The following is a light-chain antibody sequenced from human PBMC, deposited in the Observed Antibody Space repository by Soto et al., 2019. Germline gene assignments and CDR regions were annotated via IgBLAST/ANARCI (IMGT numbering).Light chain of an antibody. Sequence: QPVLTQPPSASGTPGQRVTISCSGSSSNVGVNSVNWYQQVSGTTPRLLIYNNNQRPSGVPDRFSGSKSGTSASLAISGLQSEDEADYYCAAWDDSLNPSYVFGTGTKLTVL. CDR2: NNN. CDR1: SSNVGVNS. CDR3: AAWDDSLNPSYV. V-gene: IGLV1-44*01. J-gene: IGLJ1*01.